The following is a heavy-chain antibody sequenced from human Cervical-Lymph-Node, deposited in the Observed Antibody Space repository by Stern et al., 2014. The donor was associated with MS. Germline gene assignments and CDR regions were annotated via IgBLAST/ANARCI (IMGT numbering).Heavy chain of an antibody. J-gene: IGHJ6*02. V-gene: IGHV5-51*01. D-gene: IGHD6-6*01. CDR1: GYSFSSHW. Sequence: EVQLVQSGAEVEKPGESLKLSCQGSGYSFSSHWIAWVRQMPGKGLEWVGIIYPADSDTRYSPSFQGQVTFSVDNSINTAYLQWSILKATDSAIFYCARRHSSSSHYYYGMDVWGQGTTVLVSS. CDR3: ARRHSSSSHYYYGMDV. CDR2: IYPADSDT.